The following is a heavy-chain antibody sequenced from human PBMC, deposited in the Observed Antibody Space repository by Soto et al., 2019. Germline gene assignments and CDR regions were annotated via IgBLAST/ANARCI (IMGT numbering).Heavy chain of an antibody. CDR2: ISAYNGNT. CDR3: ARDKAGAVDAFDI. Sequence: QVPLVQSGAEVKKPGASVKVSCKASGYTFTIYSITWVRQAPGQGLEWMGWISAYNGNTDYAQKFQGRVTMTTDTSTSTAYMELRSLTSDDTAVYYCARDKAGAVDAFDIWGQGTMVTVSS. V-gene: IGHV1-18*01. CDR1: GYTFTIYS. J-gene: IGHJ3*02. D-gene: IGHD1-26*01.